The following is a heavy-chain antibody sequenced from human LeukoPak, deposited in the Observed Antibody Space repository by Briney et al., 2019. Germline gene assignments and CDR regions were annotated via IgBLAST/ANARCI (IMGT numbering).Heavy chain of an antibody. CDR1: GYTFTSYG. CDR2: ISAYNGNT. D-gene: IGHD6-19*01. Sequence: RASVNVSCKASGYTFTSYGISWVRQAPGQGLEWMGWISAYNGNTNYAQKLQGRVTMTTDTSTSTAYMELRSLRSDDTAVYYCARALGIAVAGNFDYWGQGTLVTVSS. J-gene: IGHJ4*02. V-gene: IGHV1-18*01. CDR3: ARALGIAVAGNFDY.